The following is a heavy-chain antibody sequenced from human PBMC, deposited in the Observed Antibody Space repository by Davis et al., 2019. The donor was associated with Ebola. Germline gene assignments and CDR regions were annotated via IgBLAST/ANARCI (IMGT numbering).Heavy chain of an antibody. CDR2: IHAGDSDA. V-gene: IGHV5-51*01. CDR1: GYSFTSYW. Sequence: GESLKISCTGSGYSFTSYWIAWVRQTPGKGLEWMGIIHAGDSDARYSPSFEGQVTISVDRSFTTTYLQWSSLKASDTAIYYCARQGSLYGYIDYWGQGTLVTVSS. J-gene: IGHJ4*02. CDR3: ARQGSLYGYIDY. D-gene: IGHD5-18*01.